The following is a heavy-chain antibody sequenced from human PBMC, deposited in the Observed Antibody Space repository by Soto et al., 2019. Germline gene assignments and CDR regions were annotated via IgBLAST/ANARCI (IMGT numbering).Heavy chain of an antibody. D-gene: IGHD4-17*01. V-gene: IGHV4-39*01. CDR3: ARRITVPDNYFDL. CDR1: GGAISSITYY. J-gene: IGHJ4*02. Sequence: QLQLQESGPGLVKPSETLSLTCAVSGGAISSITYYWGCIRQPPGKGLEWIGSIYESGSTYYNPSLNSRGTISVDTSKTQFSLRFSSVTAADTAVYYCARRITVPDNYFDLWGQGTLVTVSS. CDR2: IYESGST.